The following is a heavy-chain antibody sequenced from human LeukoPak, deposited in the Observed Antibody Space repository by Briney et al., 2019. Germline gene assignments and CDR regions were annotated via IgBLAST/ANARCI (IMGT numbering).Heavy chain of an antibody. J-gene: IGHJ6*02. V-gene: IGHV1-8*01. D-gene: IGHD3-10*01. CDR1: GYTFTGNG. Sequence: ASVKVSCKASGYTFTGNGITWVRQAPGQGLEWMGWISGYNGNTAYAQMFQGRVTMTRNTSISTAYMELSSLRSEDTAVYYCARGGGYGSRPQDYYGMDVWGQGTTVTVSS. CDR3: ARGGGYGSRPQDYYGMDV. CDR2: ISGYNGNT.